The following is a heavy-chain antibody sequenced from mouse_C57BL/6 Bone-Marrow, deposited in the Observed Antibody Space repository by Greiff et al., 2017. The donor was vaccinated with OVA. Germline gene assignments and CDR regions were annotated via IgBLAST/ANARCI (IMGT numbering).Heavy chain of an antibody. V-gene: IGHV14-4*01. Sequence: VQLQQSGAELARPGASVKLSCTASGFNIKDDYMHWVKQRPEQGLEWIGWIDPENGDTEYASKFQGKATITADTSSNTAYLQLSSLTSEDTAVYYCTTGSGDFDYWGQGTTLTVSS. CDR2: IDPENGDT. J-gene: IGHJ2*01. D-gene: IGHD1-3*01. CDR1: GFNIKDDY. CDR3: TTGSGDFDY.